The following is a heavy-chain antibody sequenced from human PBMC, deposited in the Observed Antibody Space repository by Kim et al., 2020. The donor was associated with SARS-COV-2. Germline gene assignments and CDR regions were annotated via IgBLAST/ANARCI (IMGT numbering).Heavy chain of an antibody. CDR2: IYYSGST. CDR1: GGSISSSSYY. CDR3: ARLTVYDYGDYLFDP. D-gene: IGHD4-17*01. Sequence: SETLSLTCTVSGGSISSSSYYWGWIRQPPGKGLEWIGSIYYSGSTYYNPSLKSRVTISVDTSKNQFSLKLSSVTAADTAVYYCARLTVYDYGDYLFDPWGQGTLVTVSS. J-gene: IGHJ5*02. V-gene: IGHV4-39*01.